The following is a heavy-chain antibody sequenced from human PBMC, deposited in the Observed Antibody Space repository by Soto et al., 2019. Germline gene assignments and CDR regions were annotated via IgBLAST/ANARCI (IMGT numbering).Heavy chain of an antibody. CDR3: ARRYGWAFDI. Sequence: SETLSLTCTVPGVSISSYYWSWIRQPPGKGLEWIGYIYYSGSTNYNPSLKSRVTISVDTSKNQFSLKLSSVTAADTAVYYCARRYGWAFDIWGQGTMVTVSS. CDR1: GVSISSYY. D-gene: IGHD3-16*01. CDR2: IYYSGST. V-gene: IGHV4-59*08. J-gene: IGHJ3*02.